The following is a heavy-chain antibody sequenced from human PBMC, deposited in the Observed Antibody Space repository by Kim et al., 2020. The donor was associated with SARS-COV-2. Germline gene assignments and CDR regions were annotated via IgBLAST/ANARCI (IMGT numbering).Heavy chain of an antibody. CDR1: GFTFSDYY. CDR3: ARGGKYSSSWSDY. Sequence: GGSLRLSCAASGFTFSDYYMSWIRQAPGKGLEFLSYISTSGRTTYYADSVKGRFTMSRDNAKNSLYLQINSLSAEDTAVYYCARGGKYSSSWSDYWGQGTLVTVSS. V-gene: IGHV3-11*01. D-gene: IGHD6-13*01. J-gene: IGHJ4*02. CDR2: ISTSGRTT.